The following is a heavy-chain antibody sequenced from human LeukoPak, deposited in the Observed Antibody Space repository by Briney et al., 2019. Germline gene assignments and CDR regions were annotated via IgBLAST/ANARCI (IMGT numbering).Heavy chain of an antibody. CDR1: GFTFSSYA. V-gene: IGHV3-30-3*01. CDR3: ARDPFIVVVPAAKYYFDY. CDR2: ISYDGSNK. D-gene: IGHD2-2*01. Sequence: GSLRLSCAASGFTFSSYAMHWVRQAPGKGLEWVAVISYDGSNKYYADSVKGRFTISRDNSKNTLYLQMNSLRAEDTAVYYCARDPFIVVVPAAKYYFDYWGQGTLVTVSS. J-gene: IGHJ4*02.